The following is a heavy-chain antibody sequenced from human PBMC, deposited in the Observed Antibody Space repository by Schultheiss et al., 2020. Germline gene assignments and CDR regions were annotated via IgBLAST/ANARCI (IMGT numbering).Heavy chain of an antibody. J-gene: IGHJ4*02. V-gene: IGHV1-2*02. CDR1: GYTFTGYY. D-gene: IGHD3-22*01. Sequence: ASVKVSCKASGYTFTGYYMHWVRQAPGQWLEWMGWINPNSGGTNYAQKFQGRVTMTRDTSKNQVVLTMTNMDPVDTATYYCAHFYITMIVVVPYFDYWGQGTLVTVSS. CDR2: INPNSGGT. CDR3: AHFYITMIVVVPYFDY.